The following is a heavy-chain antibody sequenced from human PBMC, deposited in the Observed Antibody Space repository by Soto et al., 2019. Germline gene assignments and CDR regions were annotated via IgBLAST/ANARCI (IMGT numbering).Heavy chain of an antibody. J-gene: IGHJ4*02. V-gene: IGHV3-33*01. Sequence: GGSLRLSCAASGFTFSNYGMHWVRQAPGKGLEWVAVIWYDGSNKYYGDSVKGRFTVSRDNFKNTLYLQMNSLRAEDTAVYYCARDLGESYGDYGDYFDYWGQGTLVTVSS. CDR1: GFTFSNYG. D-gene: IGHD4-17*01. CDR3: ARDLGESYGDYGDYFDY. CDR2: IWYDGSNK.